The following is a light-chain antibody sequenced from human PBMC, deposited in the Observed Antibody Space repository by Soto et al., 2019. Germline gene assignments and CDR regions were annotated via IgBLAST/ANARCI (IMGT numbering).Light chain of an antibody. J-gene: IGKJ1*01. Sequence: VLTQSPGTLSLSPGERATLSCRASQTDSSNYLAWYQQKPGQAPRLLIFGASTRATGIPDRFSGSGSETDFTLTISRLEPEDFAVYHCQQYGDSPPTFGQGTKVDIK. CDR2: GAS. CDR1: QTDSSNY. V-gene: IGKV3-20*01. CDR3: QQYGDSPPT.